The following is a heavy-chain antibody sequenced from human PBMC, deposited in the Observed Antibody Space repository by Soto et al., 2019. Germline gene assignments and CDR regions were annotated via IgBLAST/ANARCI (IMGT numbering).Heavy chain of an antibody. CDR3: AKSRGVTTVTRGVDY. Sequence: SETLSLTCAVYGGSFSGYYWSWIRQPPGKGLEWIGEINHSGSTNYNPSLKSRVTISVDTSKNQFSLKLSSVTAADTAVYYCAKSRGVTTVTRGVDYWGQGTQVTVSS. D-gene: IGHD4-17*01. J-gene: IGHJ4*02. CDR1: GGSFSGYY. V-gene: IGHV4-34*01. CDR2: INHSGST.